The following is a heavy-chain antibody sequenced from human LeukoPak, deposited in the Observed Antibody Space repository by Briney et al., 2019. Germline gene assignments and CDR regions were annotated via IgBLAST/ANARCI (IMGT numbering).Heavy chain of an antibody. Sequence: GGSRGLSCAASEFTFSTSPINGVGRAPGRGPKGVSYISSSSGTIYYADSVKGRFTISRDNAENSLYLQMNSLRAEDTAVYYCARGPGSGHYFDYWGQGTLVTVSS. V-gene: IGHV3-48*04. J-gene: IGHJ4*02. CDR2: ISSSSGTI. CDR3: ARGPGSGHYFDY. CDR1: EFTFSTSP. D-gene: IGHD2-15*01.